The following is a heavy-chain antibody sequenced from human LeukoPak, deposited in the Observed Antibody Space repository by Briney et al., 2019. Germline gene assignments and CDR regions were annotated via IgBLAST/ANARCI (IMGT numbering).Heavy chain of an antibody. Sequence: SETLSLTCTVSGGSISSHYWSWIRPPPGKGLEWIEYIYYSGSTNYNPSLKSRVTITVDTSKNQLSLKLSSVTAADTAVYYCARDLYDSSDYWGEGTLVTVSS. V-gene: IGHV4-59*11. CDR3: ARDLYDSSDY. CDR2: IYYSGST. J-gene: IGHJ4*02. CDR1: GGSISSHY. D-gene: IGHD3-22*01.